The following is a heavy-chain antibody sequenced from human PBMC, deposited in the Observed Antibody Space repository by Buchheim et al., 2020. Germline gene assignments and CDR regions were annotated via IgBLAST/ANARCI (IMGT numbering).Heavy chain of an antibody. CDR1: GFTLGSIW. CDR3: ARVGSITIFGVVISVPPSNYYGMDV. Sequence: EVQLVESGGGLVQPGGSLRLSCAASGFTLGSIWLGGFGQPQGKGREWLPNKKQDGGEKYYVDSVKARLTITRDNPKNSLYLQMNSLRAEDTAVYYCARVGSITIFGVVISVPPSNYYGMDVWGQGTT. V-gene: IGHV3-7*01. CDR2: KKQDGGEK. D-gene: IGHD3-3*01. J-gene: IGHJ6*02.